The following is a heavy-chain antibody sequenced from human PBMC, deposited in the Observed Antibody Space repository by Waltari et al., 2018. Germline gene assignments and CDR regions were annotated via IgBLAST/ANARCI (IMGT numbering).Heavy chain of an antibody. CDR2: IIPIFGTA. D-gene: IGHD1-26*01. V-gene: IGHV1-69*05. CDR3: ARGGYSGSRYWYFDL. CDR1: GGTFSSYA. Sequence: QVQLVQSGAEVKKPGSSVKVSCKASGGTFSSYAISWVRPAPGQGLEWMGGIIPIFGTANYAQKFQGRVTITTDEYTSTAYMELSSLRSEDTAVYYCARGGYSGSRYWYFDLWGRGTLVTVSS. J-gene: IGHJ2*01.